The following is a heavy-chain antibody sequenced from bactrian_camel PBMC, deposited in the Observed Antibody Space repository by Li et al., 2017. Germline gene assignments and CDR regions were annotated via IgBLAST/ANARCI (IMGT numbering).Heavy chain of an antibody. CDR3: VRDVLDGGAY. V-gene: IGHV3S1*01. Sequence: HVQLVESGGGLVQPGGSLRLSCAASGFTFSNYWMSWVRRAPGKGLEWVSSINTGVGKTRYVDSVAGRFTISRDNAKNTVFPQMNSLKPEDTALYYCVRDVLDGGAYWGQGTQVTVS. CDR2: INTGVGKT. CDR1: GFTFSNYW. J-gene: IGHJ4*01. D-gene: IGHD7*01.